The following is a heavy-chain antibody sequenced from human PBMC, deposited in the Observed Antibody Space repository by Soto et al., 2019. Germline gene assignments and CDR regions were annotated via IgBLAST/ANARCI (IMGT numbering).Heavy chain of an antibody. Sequence: QPGGSLRLSCAASGFTFSSYGMHWVRQAPGKGLEWVAVISYDGSNKYYADSVKGRFTISRHNSKNTLYLQMNSLRVEDTAVYFCASGWRVDAIDIWGQGTMVTVS. V-gene: IGHV3-30*03. D-gene: IGHD3-3*01. CDR3: ASGWRVDAIDI. J-gene: IGHJ3*02. CDR2: ISYDGSNK. CDR1: GFTFSSYG.